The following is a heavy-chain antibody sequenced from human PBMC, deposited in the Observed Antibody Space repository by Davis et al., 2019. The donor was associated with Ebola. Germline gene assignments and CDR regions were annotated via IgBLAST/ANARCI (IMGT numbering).Heavy chain of an antibody. D-gene: IGHD4-17*01. CDR2: INSGNGKA. Sequence: AASVKVSCKASGYTFTSYAVHWVRQAPGQRLEWMGWINSGNGKAKYSQKFQDRVTITRDTSARTAYMELSSLGSADTAVYYCMRGDCGDLDRFDFWGQGTLVIVSS. CDR3: MRGDCGDLDRFDF. J-gene: IGHJ4*02. CDR1: GYTFTSYA. V-gene: IGHV1-3*01.